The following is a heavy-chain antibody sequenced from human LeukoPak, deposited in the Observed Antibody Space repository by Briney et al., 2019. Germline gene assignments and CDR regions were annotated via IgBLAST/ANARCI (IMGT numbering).Heavy chain of an antibody. D-gene: IGHD2-2*01. J-gene: IGHJ3*01. V-gene: IGHV3-23*01. CDR3: AKRIDIAVVPEAATHQAFDV. CDR1: GFTFSSYA. Sequence: PGGSLRLSCAASGFTFSSYAMSWVRQAPGKGLEWVSSISSSGGRTYYADSVKGRFTVSRDDSLNTLYLQMNSLRVDDTAVYYCAKRIDIAVVPEAATHQAFDVWGQGTMVTVSS. CDR2: ISSSGGRT.